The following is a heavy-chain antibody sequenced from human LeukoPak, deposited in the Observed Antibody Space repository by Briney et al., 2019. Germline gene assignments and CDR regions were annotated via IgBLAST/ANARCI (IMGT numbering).Heavy chain of an antibody. CDR2: INVYNGKT. D-gene: IGHD6-19*01. V-gene: IGHV1-18*04. CDR3: ARAAYSSGWPVLIPYYFDY. J-gene: IGHJ4*02. Sequence: GASVKVSCKASGYTFTNYGLSWVRQAPGQGLEWMGWINVYNGKTNYAQKFQGRVTMTTDTSTSTACMELRSLRSDDTALYYCARAAYSSGWPVLIPYYFDYWGQGTLVTVSS. CDR1: GYTFTNYG.